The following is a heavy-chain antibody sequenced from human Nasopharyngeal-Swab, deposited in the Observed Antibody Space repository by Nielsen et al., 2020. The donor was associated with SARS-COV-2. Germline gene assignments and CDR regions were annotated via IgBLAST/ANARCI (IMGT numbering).Heavy chain of an antibody. D-gene: IGHD1-26*01. V-gene: IGHV4-39*01. CDR2: TYSSAST. CDR3: ARGELHSWLWELLYHPLDVLDF. CDR1: GGSITSSGQH. Sequence: SETLPLTSTVSGGSITSSGQHWAWTRHTPGKGLESTGSTYSSASTHYNPSLQSPITISVDTSGNQISLKPDSVSAADTAVYYCARGELHSWLWELLYHPLDVLDFWGQGTLVIVSS. J-gene: IGHJ3*01.